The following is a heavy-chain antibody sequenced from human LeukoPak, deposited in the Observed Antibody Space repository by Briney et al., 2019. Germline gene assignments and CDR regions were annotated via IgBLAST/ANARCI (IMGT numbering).Heavy chain of an antibody. CDR3: AKDPRRRSSSSHWFDP. CDR2: ISGSGGSI. Sequence: GGSLRLSCAASGFTFSSYAMSWVRRAPGKGLEWVSAISGSGGSIYYADSVKGRFTISRDNSKNTLYLQMNSLRAEDTAVYYCAKDPRRRSSSSHWFDPWGQGTLVTVSS. CDR1: GFTFSSYA. V-gene: IGHV3-23*01. J-gene: IGHJ5*02. D-gene: IGHD6-6*01.